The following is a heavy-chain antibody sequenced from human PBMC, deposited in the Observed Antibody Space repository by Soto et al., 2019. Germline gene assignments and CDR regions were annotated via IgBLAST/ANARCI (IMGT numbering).Heavy chain of an antibody. CDR3: ARDSVLRFVEWLFNY. Sequence: PGGSLRLSCAASGFTFSSYGMHWVRQAPGKGLEWVAVIWYDGSNKYYADSVKGRFTISRDNSKNMLYLQMNSLRSDDTAVYYCARDSVLRFVEWLFNYWGQGTLVTVSS. D-gene: IGHD3-3*01. V-gene: IGHV3-33*01. CDR1: GFTFSSYG. J-gene: IGHJ4*02. CDR2: IWYDGSNK.